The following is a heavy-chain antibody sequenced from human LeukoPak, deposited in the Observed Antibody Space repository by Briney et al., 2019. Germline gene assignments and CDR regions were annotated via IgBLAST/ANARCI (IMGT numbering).Heavy chain of an antibody. CDR3: AKGAAIGIYASFDY. D-gene: IGHD6-13*01. CDR2: ISGSGGST. Sequence: PGGSLRLSCAASGFTFSSYAMSWVRQAPGKGLEWVSAISGSGGSTYYADSVEGRFTISRDNSKNTLYLQMNSLRAEDTAIYYCAKGAAIGIYASFDYWGQGTLVTVSS. V-gene: IGHV3-23*01. J-gene: IGHJ4*02. CDR1: GFTFSSYA.